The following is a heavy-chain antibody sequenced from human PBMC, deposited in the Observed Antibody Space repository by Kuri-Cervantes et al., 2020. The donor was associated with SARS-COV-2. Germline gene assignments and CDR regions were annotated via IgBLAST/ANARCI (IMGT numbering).Heavy chain of an antibody. J-gene: IGHJ5*02. CDR3: AGRYCSSTSCPNWFDP. CDR1: GGSISSYY. Sequence: SETLSLTCTVSGGSISSYYWSWIRQPPGKGLEWIGYIYYSGSTNYNPSLKSRVTISVDTSKNQFSLKLSSVTAADTAVYYCAGRYCSSTSCPNWFDPWGQGTLVTVSS. V-gene: IGHV4-59*01. D-gene: IGHD2-2*01. CDR2: IYYSGST.